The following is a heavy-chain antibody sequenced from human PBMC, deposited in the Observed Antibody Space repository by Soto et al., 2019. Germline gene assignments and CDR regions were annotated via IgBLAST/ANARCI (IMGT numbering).Heavy chain of an antibody. J-gene: IGHJ6*02. V-gene: IGHV4-39*01. CDR1: RSSLTPANNS. CDR3: ARGRALFGSRGDNYYGMDV. CDR2: SAYSGST. Sequence: PRTLSLTCTFSRSSLTPANNSSGCIFLTTGKWLEWIGTSAYSGSTYYNPSRKSRVTMSGDTSNNQFSLKLSSVTAADTDVYYCARGRALFGSRGDNYYGMDVWGLGTTVT. D-gene: IGHD3-10*01.